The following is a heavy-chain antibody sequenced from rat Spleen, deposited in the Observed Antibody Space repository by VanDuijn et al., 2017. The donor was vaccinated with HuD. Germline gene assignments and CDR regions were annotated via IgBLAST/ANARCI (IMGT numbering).Heavy chain of an antibody. D-gene: IGHD1-1*01. Sequence: EVQLKESGPGLVQPSQTLSLTCTVSGFSLTDYSVHLVRQPPGKGLEWMGVMWSGGSTAYNSALKSRLSISRDTSKSQVFLKMNSLQTEDTAMYFCARSDYYSGDDYFDYWGQGVMVTVSS. CDR1: GFSLTDYS. CDR2: MWSGGST. CDR3: ARSDYYSGDDYFDY. J-gene: IGHJ2*01. V-gene: IGHV2S63*01.